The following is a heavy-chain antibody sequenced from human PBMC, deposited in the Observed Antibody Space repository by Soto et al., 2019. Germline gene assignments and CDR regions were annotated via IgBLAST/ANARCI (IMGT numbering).Heavy chain of an antibody. J-gene: IGHJ5*02. CDR2: INAGNGNT. CDR1: GYTFTDYA. D-gene: IGHD5-12*01. V-gene: IGHV1-3*01. Sequence: QVQFVQSGAEVKKPGASVKISCEASGYTFTDYAIHWVRQAPGHRLEWMGWINAGNGNTKYSQKFQDRVTITRDTSASTAYMELSSLRSEDMAVYYCARGRIYSAYDWFAHWGQGTLVTVSS. CDR3: ARGRIYSAYDWFAH.